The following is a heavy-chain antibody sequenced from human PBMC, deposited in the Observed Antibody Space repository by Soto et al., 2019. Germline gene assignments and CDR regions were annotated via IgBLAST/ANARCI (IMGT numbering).Heavy chain of an antibody. D-gene: IGHD1-26*01. V-gene: IGHV1-69*13. Sequence: ASVKVSCKASGGTFNSYAINWVRQAPGQGLVWMGGIIPVFGTKYAQKFQGRVTITADESTSTAYMELSSLRSEDTAMYYCARGPTYYYYGMSVWGQGTTVTV. CDR2: IIPVFGT. CDR3: ARGPTYYYYGMSV. CDR1: GGTFNSYA. J-gene: IGHJ6*02.